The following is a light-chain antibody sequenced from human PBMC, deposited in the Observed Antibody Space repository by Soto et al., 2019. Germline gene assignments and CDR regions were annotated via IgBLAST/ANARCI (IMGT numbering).Light chain of an antibody. J-gene: IGLJ1*01. Sequence: HSVVTRVRSGSEAPRQNRHIISQRSSTNTGNNYVSWYQQLPGAAPKLLIYENDKRPSGIPDRFSGSKSGTSATLGITGLQTGDEADDYCAPWDSSLSAGLVGPGTKVTVL. CDR1: STNTGNNY. CDR3: APWDSSLSAGL. V-gene: IGLV1-51*02. CDR2: END.